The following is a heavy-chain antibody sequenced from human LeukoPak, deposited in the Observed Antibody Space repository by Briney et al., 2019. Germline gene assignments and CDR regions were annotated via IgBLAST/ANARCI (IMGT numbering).Heavy chain of an antibody. CDR3: ARGYYDSSGYWYYFDY. CDR1: GGTFSSYA. Sequence: SVKVSCKASGGTFSSYAICWVRQAPGQGLEWMGGIIPIFGTANYAQKFQGRVTITADKSTSTAYMELSSLRSEDTAVYYCARGYYDSSGYWYYFDYWGQGTLVTVSS. CDR2: IIPIFGTA. J-gene: IGHJ4*02. D-gene: IGHD3-22*01. V-gene: IGHV1-69*06.